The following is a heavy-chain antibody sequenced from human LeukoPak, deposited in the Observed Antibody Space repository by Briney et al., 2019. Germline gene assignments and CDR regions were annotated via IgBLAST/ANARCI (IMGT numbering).Heavy chain of an antibody. J-gene: IGHJ3*02. CDR2: ISGSGGST. Sequence: PGGSLRLSCAASGFTFSSYAMSWVRQAPGKGLEWVSAISGSGGSTYYADSVKGRFTISRDNSKNTLYLQMNSLRAEDTAVYYCAKESLVVVAVPDAFDIWGQGTMATVSS. CDR3: AKESLVVVAVPDAFDI. CDR1: GFTFSSYA. V-gene: IGHV3-23*01. D-gene: IGHD2-15*01.